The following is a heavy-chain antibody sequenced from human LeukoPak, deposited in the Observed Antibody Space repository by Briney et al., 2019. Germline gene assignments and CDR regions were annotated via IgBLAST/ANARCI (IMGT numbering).Heavy chain of an antibody. J-gene: IGHJ4*02. CDR2: ISSSSSTI. Sequence: PGGSLRLSCAASGFTFSSYSMNWVRQAPGKGLEWVSYISSSSSTIYYADSVKGRFTISRDNAKNSLYLQMNSLRVEDTAVYYCSRDFGGAVDYWGQGTLVTVSS. D-gene: IGHD1-26*01. CDR3: SRDFGGAVDY. V-gene: IGHV3-48*01. CDR1: GFTFSSYS.